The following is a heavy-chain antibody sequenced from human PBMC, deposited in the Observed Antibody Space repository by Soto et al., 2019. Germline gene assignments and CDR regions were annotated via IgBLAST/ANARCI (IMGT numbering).Heavy chain of an antibody. D-gene: IGHD3-10*01. J-gene: IGHJ4*02. CDR2: VYYSGST. V-gene: IGHV4-59*01. Sequence: PSETLSLTCTVSGGSISTYYWSWIRQPPGKGLEWIGYVYYSGSTNYNPSLKSRVTISVDTSKNQFSLKLSSVTAADTAVYYCASGMVRGVLDYWGQGTLVTVS. CDR1: GGSISTYY. CDR3: ASGMVRGVLDY.